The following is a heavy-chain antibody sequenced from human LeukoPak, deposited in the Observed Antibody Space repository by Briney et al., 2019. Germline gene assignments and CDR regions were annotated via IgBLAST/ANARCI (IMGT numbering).Heavy chain of an antibody. D-gene: IGHD3-22*01. Sequence: GESLKISCKGSGYSFTSYWIGWVRQMPGKGLEWMGIIYPGDSDTRYSPSFQGQVTISADKSISTAYLQWSSLKASDTAMYYCARHQHYYDSSGYYSDLFDYWGQGTLVTVSS. V-gene: IGHV5-51*01. CDR3: ARHQHYYDSSGYYSDLFDY. CDR2: IYPGDSDT. CDR1: GYSFTSYW. J-gene: IGHJ4*02.